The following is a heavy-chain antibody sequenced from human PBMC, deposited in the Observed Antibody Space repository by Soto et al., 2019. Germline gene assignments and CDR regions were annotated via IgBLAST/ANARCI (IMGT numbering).Heavy chain of an antibody. CDR3: ARSMYYSDGSNYSPFEC. J-gene: IGHJ4*02. CDR2: LYYTGST. V-gene: IGHV4-59*12. D-gene: IGHD3-22*01. CDR1: GGSISSYY. Sequence: SETLSLTCTVSGGSISSYYWTWIRQPPGKGLEWIGYLYYTGSTNYNPSLNSRVTISIDTSKNQFSLRLSSVTAADTAAYYCARSMYYSDGSNYSPFECWGQGTLVTVSS.